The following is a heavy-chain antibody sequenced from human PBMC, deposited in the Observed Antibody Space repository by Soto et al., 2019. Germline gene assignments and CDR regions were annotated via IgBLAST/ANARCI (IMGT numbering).Heavy chain of an antibody. D-gene: IGHD4-17*01. J-gene: IGHJ4*02. CDR3: ASLTTVVTYYFDY. CDR2: IYYSGST. CDR1: GGSISSSSYY. V-gene: IGHV4-39*01. Sequence: PSETLSLTCTVSGGSISSSSYYWGWIRQPPWKGLEWIGSIYYSGSTYYNPSLKSRVTISVDTSKNQFSLKLSYVTAADTAVYYCASLTTVVTYYFDYWGQGTLVTVSS.